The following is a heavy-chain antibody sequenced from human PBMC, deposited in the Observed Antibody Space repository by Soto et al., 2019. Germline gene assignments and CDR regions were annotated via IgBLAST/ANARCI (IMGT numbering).Heavy chain of an antibody. CDR1: GDSVSSNSAA. V-gene: IGHV6-1*01. CDR3: ARGIGDGYNLGGYGMDV. D-gene: IGHD5-12*01. J-gene: IGHJ6*02. CDR2: TYYRSKWYN. Sequence: PSQTLSLTCAISGDSVSSNSAAWNWIRQSPSRGLEWLGRTYYRSKWYNDYAVSVKSRITINPDTSKNQFSLQLNSVTPEDTAVYYCARGIGDGYNLGGYGMDVWGQGTTVTVSS.